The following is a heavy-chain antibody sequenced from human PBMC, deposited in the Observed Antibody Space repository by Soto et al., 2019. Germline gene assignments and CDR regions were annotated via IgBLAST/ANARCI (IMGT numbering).Heavy chain of an antibody. J-gene: IGHJ4*02. CDR1: GGTFSSYT. CDR2: IIPILGIA. D-gene: IGHD3-22*01. CDR3: ARGEGFTMIGFDY. Sequence: QVQLVQSGAEVKKPGSSVKVSCKASGGTFSSYTISWVRQAPGQGLEWMGRIIPILGIANYAQKFQGRVTLTADKSTSTAYMELSSLRSEDTAVYYCARGEGFTMIGFDYWGQGTLVTVSS. V-gene: IGHV1-69*02.